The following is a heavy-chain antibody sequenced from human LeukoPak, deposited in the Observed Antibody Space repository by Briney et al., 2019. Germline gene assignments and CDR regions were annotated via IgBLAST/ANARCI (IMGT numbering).Heavy chain of an antibody. CDR1: GFTFSNSG. CDR2: ISYDGSDE. D-gene: IGHD3-16*01. V-gene: IGHV3-33*08. CDR3: SRARGGDGLPFDY. J-gene: IGHJ4*02. Sequence: PGRSLRLSCAASGFTFSNSGMHWVRQAPGKGLEWVAIISYDGSDEYSADSVRGRFTISRDNSKNTLYLHMNSLRAEDTAVYYCSRARGGDGLPFDYWGQGTLVTVSS.